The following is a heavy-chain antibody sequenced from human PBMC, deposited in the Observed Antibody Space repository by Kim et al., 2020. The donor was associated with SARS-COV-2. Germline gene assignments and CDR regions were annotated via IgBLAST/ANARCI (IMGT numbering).Heavy chain of an antibody. J-gene: IGHJ4*02. CDR1: GGSISSYY. V-gene: IGHV4-59*01. CDR3: ARVYYDILTGYYYFDY. Sequence: SETLSLTCTVSGGSISSYYWSWIRQPPGKGLEWIGYIYYSGSTNYNPSLKSRVTISVDTSKNQFSLKLSSVTAADTAVYYCARVYYDILTGYYYFDYWGQGTLVTVSS. CDR2: IYYSGST. D-gene: IGHD3-9*01.